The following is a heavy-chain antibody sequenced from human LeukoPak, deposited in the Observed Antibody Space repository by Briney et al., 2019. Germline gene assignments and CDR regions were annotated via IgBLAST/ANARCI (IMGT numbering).Heavy chain of an antibody. CDR3: AKRGSSGSVGKDNY. CDR1: GGSISSYY. D-gene: IGHD1-26*01. CDR2: IYYSGST. J-gene: IGHJ4*02. V-gene: IGHV4-59*12. Sequence: PSETLPLTCTVSGGSISSYYWSWIRQPPGKGLEWIGYIYYSGSTNYNPSLKSRVTISVDTSNNQFSLKLSSVTAADTAVYYCAKRGSSGSVGKDNYWGQGTLVTVSS.